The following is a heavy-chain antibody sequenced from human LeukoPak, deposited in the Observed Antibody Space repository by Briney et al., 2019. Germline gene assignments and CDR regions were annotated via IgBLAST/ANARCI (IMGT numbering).Heavy chain of an antibody. J-gene: IGHJ6*03. CDR3: AREWRYYGSGSSYYYYYYYMDV. D-gene: IGHD3-10*01. CDR1: GYTFTDYY. CDR2: ISAYNGNT. V-gene: IGHV1-18*04. Sequence: ASVKVSCKTSGYTFTDYYVHWVRQAPGQGLEWMGWISAYNGNTNYAQKLQGRVTMTTDTSTSTAYMELRSLRSDDTAVYYCAREWRYYGSGSSYYYYYYYMDVWGKGTTVTISS.